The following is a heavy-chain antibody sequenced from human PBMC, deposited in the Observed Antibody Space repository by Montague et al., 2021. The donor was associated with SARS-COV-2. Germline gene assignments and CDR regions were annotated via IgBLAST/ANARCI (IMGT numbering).Heavy chain of an antibody. CDR2: TYYRSKWFN. CDR3: ARTTALAASADGLDV. Sequence: CAISGDSVSSNRASWDWIRQSPSRGLEWLGRTYYRSKWFNDYSVSVGSRITIDPDTSKNVFSLHLRSVTPEDTAVYFCARTTALAASADGLDVWGPGTLISVSS. CDR1: GDSVSSNRAS. V-gene: IGHV6-1*01. D-gene: IGHD1-1*01. J-gene: IGHJ3*01.